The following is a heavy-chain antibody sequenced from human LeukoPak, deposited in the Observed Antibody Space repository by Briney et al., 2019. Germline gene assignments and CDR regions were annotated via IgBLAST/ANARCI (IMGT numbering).Heavy chain of an antibody. CDR3: ARDSTPLRFLEWLSYYYYGMDV. CDR2: ISYDGSNK. CDR1: GFTFSSYA. D-gene: IGHD3-3*01. J-gene: IGHJ6*02. Sequence: PGGSLRLSCAASGFTFSSYAMHWARQAPGKGLEWVAVISYDGSNKYYADSVKGRFTISRDNSKNTLYLQMNSLRAEDTAVYYCARDSTPLRFLEWLSYYYYGMDVWGQGTTVTVSS. V-gene: IGHV3-30-3*01.